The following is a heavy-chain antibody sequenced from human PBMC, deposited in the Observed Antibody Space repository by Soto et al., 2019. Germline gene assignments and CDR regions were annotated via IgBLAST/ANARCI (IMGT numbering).Heavy chain of an antibody. Sequence: SVKVSCKASGGTFSSYAISWVRQAPGQGLEWMGGIIPIFGTANYAQKFQGRVTITADESTSTAYMELSSLRSEDTAVYYCASQYYYDSSGYALDAFDIWGQGTMATVSS. D-gene: IGHD3-22*01. V-gene: IGHV1-69*13. CDR2: IIPIFGTA. CDR3: ASQYYYDSSGYALDAFDI. CDR1: GGTFSSYA. J-gene: IGHJ3*02.